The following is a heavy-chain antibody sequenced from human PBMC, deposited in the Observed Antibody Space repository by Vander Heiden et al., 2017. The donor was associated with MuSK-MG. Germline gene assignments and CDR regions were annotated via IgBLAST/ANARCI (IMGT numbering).Heavy chain of an antibody. Sequence: EVHLAQSGAGVTHPGESLKISWMGSGYSFTSDWIGWVRQMPGKGVEWMGIIYPGDSDTRYSPSFQGQVTISADKSISTAYLQWSSLKASDTAMYYCARSEMDGLDLWGRGTLVTVSS. CDR1: GYSFTSDW. CDR2: IYPGDSDT. CDR3: ARSEMDGLDL. J-gene: IGHJ2*01. V-gene: IGHV5-51*03. D-gene: IGHD2-2*03.